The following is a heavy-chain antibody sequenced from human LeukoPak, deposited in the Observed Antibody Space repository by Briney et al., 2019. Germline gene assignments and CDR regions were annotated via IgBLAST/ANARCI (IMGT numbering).Heavy chain of an antibody. CDR2: INSDGSST. V-gene: IGHV3-74*01. J-gene: IGHJ4*02. CDR1: GFTFSSYW. Sequence: GGSLRLSCAASGFTFSSYWMHWVRQAPGKGLVWVSRINSDGSSTSYADSVKGRFTISRDNAKNTLYLQMNSLRAEDTAVYYCARAQADFWSGPPGCHFDYWGQGTLVTVSS. D-gene: IGHD3-3*01. CDR3: ARAQADFWSGPPGCHFDY.